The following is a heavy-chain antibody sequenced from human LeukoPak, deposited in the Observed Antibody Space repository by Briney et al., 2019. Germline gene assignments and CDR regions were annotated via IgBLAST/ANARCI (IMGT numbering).Heavy chain of an antibody. J-gene: IGHJ6*02. CDR1: GYTFTSYD. CDR2: MNPNSGNT. CDR3: ASLMATLEPLYYYGMDV. Sequence: ASVTVSCKASGYTFTSYDINWVRQATGQGREWMGWMNPNSGNTGYAQKFQGRVTMTRNTSISTAYMELSSLRSEDTAVYYCASLMATLEPLYYYGMDVWGQGTTVTVSS. V-gene: IGHV1-8*01. D-gene: IGHD1-1*01.